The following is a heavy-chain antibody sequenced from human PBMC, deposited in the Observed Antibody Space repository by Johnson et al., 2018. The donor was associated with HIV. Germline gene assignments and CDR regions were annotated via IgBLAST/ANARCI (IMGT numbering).Heavy chain of an antibody. CDR1: AFTFSYAW. J-gene: IGHJ3*02. D-gene: IGHD2-21*01. Sequence: DVQLVDSAGALLLSAASLSLSPAASAFTFSYAWMNWVLHAPVLGLQRVGRIISKTDGGTTDFAASVQGRFTISRDDSKNSLYLQMNSLKTEDTAVYYCALSYSLDALDIWGQGTMVTVSS. V-gene: IGHV3-15*02. CDR3: ALSYSLDALDI. CDR2: IISKTDGGTT.